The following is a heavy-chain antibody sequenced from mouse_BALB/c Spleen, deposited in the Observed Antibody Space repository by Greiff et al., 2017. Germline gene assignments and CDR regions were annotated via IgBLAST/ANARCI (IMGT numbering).Heavy chain of an antibody. CDR2: IWAGGST. CDR3: SRDGDYGSPLSY. CDR1: GFSLTSYG. V-gene: IGHV2-9*02. Sequence: VNLVESGPGLVAPSQSLSITCTVSGFSLTSYGVHWVRQPPGKGLEWLGVIWAGGSTNYNSALMSRLSISKDNSKSQVFLKMNSLQTDDTAMYYCSRDGDYGSPLSYWGQGTLVTVSA. D-gene: IGHD1-1*01. J-gene: IGHJ3*01.